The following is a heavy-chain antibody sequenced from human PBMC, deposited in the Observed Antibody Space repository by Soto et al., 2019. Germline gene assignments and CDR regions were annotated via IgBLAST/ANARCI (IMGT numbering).Heavy chain of an antibody. J-gene: IGHJ5*02. CDR3: ARGKSIAARRQKWFDP. CDR1: GGSFSGYY. V-gene: IGHV4-34*01. CDR2: INHSGST. Sequence: SETLSLTCAVYGGSFSGYYWSWLRQPPGKGLEWIGEINHSGSTNYNPSLKSRVTISVDTSNNHFSLKLSSVTAADTSVYYCARGKSIAARRQKWFDPWGQGTLVTVSS. D-gene: IGHD6-6*01.